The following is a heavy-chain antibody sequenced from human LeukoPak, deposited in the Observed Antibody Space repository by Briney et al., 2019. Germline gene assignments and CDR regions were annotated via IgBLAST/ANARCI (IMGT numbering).Heavy chain of an antibody. CDR2: IKEDGSEK. Sequence: PGGSLRLSCAASGFTFSSHWMSWVRQAPGKGLEWVANIKEDGSEKNYVDSVKGRFTISRDNAKNSLYLQMNSLRAEDTAVCFCAREARPHWGQGTLVTVSS. J-gene: IGHJ4*02. CDR3: AREARPH. CDR1: GFTFSSHW. V-gene: IGHV3-7*05. D-gene: IGHD1-26*01.